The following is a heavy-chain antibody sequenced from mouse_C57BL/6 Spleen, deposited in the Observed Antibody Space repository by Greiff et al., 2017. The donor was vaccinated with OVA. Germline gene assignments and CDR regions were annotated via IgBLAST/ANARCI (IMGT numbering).Heavy chain of an antibody. Sequence: QVQLQQSGAELVRPGASVTLSCKASGYTFTDYEMHWVKQTPVHGLEWIGAIDPETGGTAYNQKFKGKAILTADKSSSTAYMELRSLTSEDSAVYYCTRRGLRAMDYWGQGTSVTVSS. D-gene: IGHD1-1*01. V-gene: IGHV1-15*01. CDR1: GYTFTDYE. CDR3: TRRGLRAMDY. CDR2: IDPETGGT. J-gene: IGHJ4*01.